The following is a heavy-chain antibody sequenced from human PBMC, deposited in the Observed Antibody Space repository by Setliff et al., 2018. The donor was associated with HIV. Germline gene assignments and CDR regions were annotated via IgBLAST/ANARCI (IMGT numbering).Heavy chain of an antibody. CDR3: ARIDPGKYWSSDY. Sequence: SETLSLTCTVSGDSITTYHWSWIRQHAGKGLDWIGRIYGTGSTTYNPSLESRVTMSVDRSNNQFSLELTSVTAADTAVYYCARIDPGKYWSSDYWGPGTLVTVSS. J-gene: IGHJ4*02. CDR2: IYGTGST. D-gene: IGHD2-8*02. V-gene: IGHV4-4*07. CDR1: GDSITTYH.